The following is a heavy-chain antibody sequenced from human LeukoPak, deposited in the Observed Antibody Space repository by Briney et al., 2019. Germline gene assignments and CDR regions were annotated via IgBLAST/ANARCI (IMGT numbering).Heavy chain of an antibody. CDR2: ISAYNGNT. CDR3: ARDITIGTTRFDP. J-gene: IGHJ5*02. D-gene: IGHD1-1*01. V-gene: IGHV1-18*01. Sequence: ASVEVSCKASGYTFTSYGISWMRQAPGQGLEWMGWISAYNGNTNYAQKLQGRVTMTTDASTSTAYMELRSLRSDDTAVYYCARDITIGTTRFDPWGQGTLVTVSP. CDR1: GYTFTSYG.